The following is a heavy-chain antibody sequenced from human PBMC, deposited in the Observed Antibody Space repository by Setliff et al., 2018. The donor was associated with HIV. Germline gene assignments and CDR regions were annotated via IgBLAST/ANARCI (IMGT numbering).Heavy chain of an antibody. J-gene: IGHJ3*02. D-gene: IGHD3-22*01. Sequence: ASVKVSCKASGYTFTTYAINWVRQAPGQGLEDMGWISTYNGHTSYARKFQGRVTMTTDTSTNTAYMELRTLRSDDTAVYYCARGDYYDSGSYSPGGDVFDIWGQGTMVTVSS. CDR3: ARGDYYDSGSYSPGGDVFDI. CDR2: ISTYNGHT. V-gene: IGHV1-18*01. CDR1: GYTFTTYA.